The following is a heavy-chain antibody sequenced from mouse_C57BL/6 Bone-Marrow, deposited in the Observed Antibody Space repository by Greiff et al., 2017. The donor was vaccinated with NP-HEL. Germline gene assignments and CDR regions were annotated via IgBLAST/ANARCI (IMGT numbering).Heavy chain of an antibody. Sequence: VQLVESGAELVRPGSSVKLSCKASGYTFTSYWMHWVKQRPIQGLEWIGNIDPSDSETHYNQKFKDKATLTVDKSSSTAYMQLSSLTSEDSAVYYCARSRYYGTLGYWGQGTTLTVSS. V-gene: IGHV1-52*01. CDR1: GYTFTSYW. D-gene: IGHD1-1*01. CDR2: IDPSDSET. J-gene: IGHJ2*01. CDR3: ARSRYYGTLGY.